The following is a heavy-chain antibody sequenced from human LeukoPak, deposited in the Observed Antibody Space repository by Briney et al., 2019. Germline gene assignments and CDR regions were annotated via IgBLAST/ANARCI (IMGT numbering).Heavy chain of an antibody. J-gene: IGHJ4*02. V-gene: IGHV3-11*04. CDR3: ARAVVVVPAAVDFDY. Sequence: GGSLRLSCAASGFTFSDYYMSWLRQAPGKGLEWVSYISSSGSTIYYADSVKGRFTISRDNAKNSLYLQMNSLRAEDTAVYYCARAVVVVPAAVDFDYWGQGTLVTVSS. D-gene: IGHD2-2*01. CDR1: GFTFSDYY. CDR2: ISSSGSTI.